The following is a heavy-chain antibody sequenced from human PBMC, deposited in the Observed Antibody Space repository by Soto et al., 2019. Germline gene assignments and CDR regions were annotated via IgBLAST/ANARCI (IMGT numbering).Heavy chain of an antibody. Sequence: ESGGGLVKPGGSLRLSCAASGFGFSNGWMSWVRQAPGKGLEWVGRIKSKSDGGTTDYTAPVKGRFTISRDDSKDTLYLQMNSLKTEDTAVYYCTTDSTQTFCDGGPCYSVQTKLHDSWGQGTLVTVSS. J-gene: IGHJ4*02. V-gene: IGHV3-15*01. CDR2: IKSKSDGGTT. CDR1: GFGFSNGW. D-gene: IGHD2-15*01. CDR3: TTDSTQTFCDGGPCYSVQTKLHDS.